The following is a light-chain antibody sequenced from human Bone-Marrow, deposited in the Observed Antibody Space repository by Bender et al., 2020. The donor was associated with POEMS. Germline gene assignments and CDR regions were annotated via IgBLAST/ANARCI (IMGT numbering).Light chain of an antibody. J-gene: IGLJ3*02. V-gene: IGLV2-11*01. Sequence: QSALTQPRSVSGSPGQSVTISCTGTSSDVGGYYYVSWYQHHPGKVPKVIIYDVSKRPSGVPDRFSGSKSGNTASLTISGLQAEDEADYYCSSYTITSTVVFGGGTRLTVL. CDR3: SSYTITSTVV. CDR2: DVS. CDR1: SSDVGGYYY.